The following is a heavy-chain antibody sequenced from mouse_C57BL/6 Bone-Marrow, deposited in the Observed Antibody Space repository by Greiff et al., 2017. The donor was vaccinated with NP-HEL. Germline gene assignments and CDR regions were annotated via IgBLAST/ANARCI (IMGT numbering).Heavy chain of an antibody. CDR1: GYTFTSYW. V-gene: IGHV1-72*01. Sequence: VQLQQPGAELVKPGASVKLSCKASGYTFTSYWMHWVKQRPGRGFEWIGRIDPNSGGTKYKEKFKSKATLTVDKPSSTAYMQLSSLTSEDSAVYYCARSRGSWFAYWGQGTLVTVSA. J-gene: IGHJ3*01. CDR2: IDPNSGGT. CDR3: ARSRGSWFAY.